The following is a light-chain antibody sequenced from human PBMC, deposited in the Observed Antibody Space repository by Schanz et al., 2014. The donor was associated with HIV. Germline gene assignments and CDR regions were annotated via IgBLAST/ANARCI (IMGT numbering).Light chain of an antibody. J-gene: IGKJ1*01. V-gene: IGKV3-20*01. CDR3: QQYGVSPPWT. CDR2: GAS. CDR1: QSVSSSY. Sequence: EIVLTQSPGTLSLSPGERATLSCRASQSVSSSYLAWYQQKPGQAPRLLIFGASSRAAGIPDRFSGSDSGTDFLLTISGLEPEDFAVYYCQQYGVSPPWTFGQGTKVEIK.